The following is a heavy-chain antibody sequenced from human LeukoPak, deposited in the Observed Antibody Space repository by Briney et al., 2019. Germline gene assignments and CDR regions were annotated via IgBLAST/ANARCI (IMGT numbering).Heavy chain of an antibody. CDR3: AKDRAPGITETSYVDY. J-gene: IGHJ4*02. Sequence: SGGSLRLSCAASGFIFSSHGMNWVRQVPGKGLEWVATISGSGGTTYYADSVKGRFTISSDNSKNTLYLQMNSLRAEDTAVYYCAKDRAPGITETSYVDYWGQGTLVTVSS. V-gene: IGHV3-23*01. CDR1: GFIFSSHG. D-gene: IGHD1-20*01. CDR2: ISGSGGTT.